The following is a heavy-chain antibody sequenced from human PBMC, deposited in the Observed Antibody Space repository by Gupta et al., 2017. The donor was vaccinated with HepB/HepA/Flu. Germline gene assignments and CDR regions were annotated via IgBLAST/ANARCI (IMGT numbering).Heavy chain of an antibody. Sequence: EVQLVESGGGLVTPGGSLRLSCVVSGFPFRNAWMSWVRQAPGKALEWVGLIKMMSDGGAAEYAAPVRGRFTISRDDSKNSLYLQMNNLKTEDTGLYYGTTDSWELQLGSDHWGEGTLVTVSA. V-gene: IGHV3-15*01. CDR2: IKMMSDGGAA. CDR1: GFPFRNAW. CDR3: TTDSWELQLGSDH. J-gene: IGHJ4*02. D-gene: IGHD1-26*01.